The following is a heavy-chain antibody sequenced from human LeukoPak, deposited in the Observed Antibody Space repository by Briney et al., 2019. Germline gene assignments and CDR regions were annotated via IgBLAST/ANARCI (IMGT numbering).Heavy chain of an antibody. CDR1: GFTFSSYW. V-gene: IGHV3-7*01. CDR3: ARDPETNWGWDFDS. Sequence: GGSLRLSCAASGFTFSSYWMNWARQAPGKGLEWVASINHNGNVNYYVDSVKGRFTISRDNAKNSLYLQMNSLRAEDTAVYYCARDPETNWGWDFDSWGQGTLVTVSS. D-gene: IGHD7-27*01. J-gene: IGHJ4*02. CDR2: INHNGNVN.